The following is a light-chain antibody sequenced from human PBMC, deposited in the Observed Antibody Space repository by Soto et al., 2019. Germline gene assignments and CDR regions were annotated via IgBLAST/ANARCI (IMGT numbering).Light chain of an antibody. CDR1: RSVLYKSNNKNH. J-gene: IGKJ4*01. Sequence: DIVMTQSPDSLAVSLCERATMNCKCSRSVLYKSNNKNHLAWYQQNPGQPPQLIIYWASTRESGVPERFSGSGSGTDFTLTISSLEAEDVAFYWCQQYFDVPFTFGGGTKVEI. CDR2: WAS. V-gene: IGKV4-1*01. CDR3: QQYFDVPFT.